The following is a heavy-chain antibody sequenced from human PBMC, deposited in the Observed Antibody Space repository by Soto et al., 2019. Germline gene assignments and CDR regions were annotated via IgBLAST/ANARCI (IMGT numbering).Heavy chain of an antibody. Sequence: ASVKVSCKVSGYTLTELSMHWVRQAPGKGLEWMGGFDPEDGETIYAQKFQGRVTMTEDTSTDTAYMELSSLRSEDTAVYYCATQPYCSGGSCYSRNWFDPWGQGTLVTVSS. D-gene: IGHD2-15*01. CDR2: FDPEDGET. J-gene: IGHJ5*02. CDR3: ATQPYCSGGSCYSRNWFDP. V-gene: IGHV1-24*01. CDR1: GYTLTELS.